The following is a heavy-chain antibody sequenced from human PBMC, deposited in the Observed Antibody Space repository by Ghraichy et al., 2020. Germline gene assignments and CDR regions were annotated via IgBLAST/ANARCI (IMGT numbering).Heavy chain of an antibody. CDR2: IKQDGSEK. CDR1: GFTFSSYW. Sequence: GGSLRLSCAASGFTFSSYWMSWVRQAPGKGLEWVANIKQDGSEKYYVDSVKGRFTISRDNAKNSLYLQMNSLRAEDTAVYYCAREKGYDFWSPSPRITMVRGAGSWFDPWGQGTLVTVSS. J-gene: IGHJ5*02. V-gene: IGHV3-7*03. CDR3: AREKGYDFWSPSPRITMVRGAGSWFDP. D-gene: IGHD3-10*01.